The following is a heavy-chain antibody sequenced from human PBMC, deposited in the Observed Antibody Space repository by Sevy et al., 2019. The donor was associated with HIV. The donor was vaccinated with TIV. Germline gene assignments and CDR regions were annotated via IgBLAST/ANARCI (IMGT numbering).Heavy chain of an antibody. CDR3: AKDRVSGIYYTGDFDS. V-gene: IGHV3-23*01. J-gene: IGHJ4*02. CDR1: GFTFSTYA. CDR2: ISMSSGDT. D-gene: IGHD3-10*01. Sequence: GGSLRLSCAASGFTFSTYAMTWVRQAPGKGLEWVSVISMSSGDTYYADSVKGRFTISRDNSKKTLYLQMYSLRAEDTAVYYCAKDRVSGIYYTGDFDSWGQGTLVTVSS.